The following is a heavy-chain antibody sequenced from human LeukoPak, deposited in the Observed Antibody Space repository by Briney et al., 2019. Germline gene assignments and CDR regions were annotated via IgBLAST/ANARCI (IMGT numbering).Heavy chain of an antibody. D-gene: IGHD2-2*01. J-gene: IGHJ6*02. V-gene: IGHV3-23*01. CDR2: ISGSGGST. Sequence: PGGSLRLSCAASGFTFSSYAMSWVRQAPGKGLEWVSAISGSGGSTYYADSVKGRFTISRDNSKNTLYLQMNSLRAEDTAVYYCARGGYCSRTTCSNYNGMDVWGQGTTVTVSS. CDR1: GFTFSSYA. CDR3: ARGGYCSRTTCSNYNGMDV.